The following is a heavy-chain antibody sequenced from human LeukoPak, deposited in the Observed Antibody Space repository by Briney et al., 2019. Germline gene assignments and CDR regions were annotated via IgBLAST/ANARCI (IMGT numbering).Heavy chain of an antibody. CDR2: ISGSGGST. Sequence: GGSLRLSCAASGFTFSSYAMSWVRQAPGKGLEWVSAISGSGGSTYYADSVKGRFTISRDNSKNTLYLQMNSLRAEDTAVYYCAKDVSGYVNSGVDYWGQGTLVTVSP. CDR1: GFTFSSYA. J-gene: IGHJ4*02. CDR3: AKDVSGYVNSGVDY. V-gene: IGHV3-23*01. D-gene: IGHD3-22*01.